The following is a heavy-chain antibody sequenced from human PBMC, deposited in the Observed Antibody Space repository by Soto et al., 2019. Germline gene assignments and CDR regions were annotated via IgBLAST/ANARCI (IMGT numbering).Heavy chain of an antibody. J-gene: IGHJ4*02. CDR3: ARGRYCSGGRCYFDY. V-gene: IGHV3-7*04. D-gene: IGHD2-15*01. Sequence: EVQLVESGGGLVQPGGSLRLSCAASGFTFSNDWMSWVRQAPGEGLEWVANIKQDGSENSYVDSVKGRFTISRDNAKNSVYLQMNSLRAEDTAVYYCARGRYCSGGRCYFDYWGQGTPVTVSS. CDR1: GFTFSNDW. CDR2: IKQDGSEN.